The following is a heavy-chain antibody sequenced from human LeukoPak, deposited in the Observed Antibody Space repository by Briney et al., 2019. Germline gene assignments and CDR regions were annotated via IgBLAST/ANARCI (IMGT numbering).Heavy chain of an antibody. V-gene: IGHV3-23*01. CDR1: GFTFSNYA. CDR2: INGGGGST. D-gene: IGHD1-26*01. J-gene: IGHJ4*02. Sequence: GSLRLSCAASGFTFSNYAMSWVRQAPGKGLEWVSAINGGGGSTFYADSVKGRFTISRDNSKNTLYLQMNSLRVEDTAVYYCAKGESSGNYYSGYDYWGQGTLVTVSS. CDR3: AKGESSGNYYSGYDY.